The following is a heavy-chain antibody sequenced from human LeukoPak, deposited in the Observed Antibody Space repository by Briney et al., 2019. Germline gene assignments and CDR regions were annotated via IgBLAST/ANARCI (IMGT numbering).Heavy chain of an antibody. D-gene: IGHD3-10*01. J-gene: IGHJ5*02. Sequence: SETLSLTCTVSGGTITDYYWTWIRQPPGKGLEWIGNIYYSGSTNYNPSLKSRVSILVDTSKNQFSLRLSSVTAADTAMYYCARGRGVFDPWGQGTLVTVPS. CDR2: IYYSGST. V-gene: IGHV4-59*01. CDR1: GGTITDYY. CDR3: ARGRGVFDP.